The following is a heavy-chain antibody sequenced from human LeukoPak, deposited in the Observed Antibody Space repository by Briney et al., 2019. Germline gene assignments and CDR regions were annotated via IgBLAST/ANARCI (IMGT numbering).Heavy chain of an antibody. D-gene: IGHD1-1*01. CDR1: GGTFSSYT. V-gene: IGHV1-69*05. CDR3: ATPPTGTTTTGEYYFEY. Sequence: GASVKVSCKASGGTFSSYTITWVRQAPGQGLEWMGGISPISGTTNCAQKFQGRVTITTDESTSTAYMELSSLRSEDTAVYYCATPPTGTTTTGEYYFEYWGQGTLVTVSS. CDR2: ISPISGTT. J-gene: IGHJ4*02.